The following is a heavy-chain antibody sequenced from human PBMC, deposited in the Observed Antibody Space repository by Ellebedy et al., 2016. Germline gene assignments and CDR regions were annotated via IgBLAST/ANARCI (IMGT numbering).Heavy chain of an antibody. J-gene: IGHJ6*02. CDR2: IIPIFGTA. Sequence: SVKVSCXASGGTFSSYAISWVRQAPGQGLEWMGGIIPIFGTANYAQKFQGRVTITADESTSTAYMELSSLRSEDTAVHYCVRYCSGGSCFNYYGMDVWGQGTTVTVSS. D-gene: IGHD2-15*01. CDR1: GGTFSSYA. CDR3: VRYCSGGSCFNYYGMDV. V-gene: IGHV1-69*13.